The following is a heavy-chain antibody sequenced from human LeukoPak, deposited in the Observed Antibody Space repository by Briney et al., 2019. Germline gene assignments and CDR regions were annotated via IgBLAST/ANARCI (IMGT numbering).Heavy chain of an antibody. CDR3: ARNSKGPWGKYRLDY. D-gene: IGHD3-16*02. J-gene: IGHJ4*02. V-gene: IGHV4-38-2*02. CDR2: IYHSDNS. Sequence: LSETLSLTCSVSEYSISSGDYWGWIRQPPGKGLEWIGSIYHSDNSYYNPSLESRVTISVDPSKNQFSLSLSSVTAADTAMYFCARNSKGPWGKYRLDYWGQGALVTVSS. CDR1: EYSISSGDY.